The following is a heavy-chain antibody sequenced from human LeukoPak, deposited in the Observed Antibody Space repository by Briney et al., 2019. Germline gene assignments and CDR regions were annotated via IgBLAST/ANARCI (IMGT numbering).Heavy chain of an antibody. CDR3: ARTENYIPEDCFDP. V-gene: IGHV4-39*01. Sequence: SETLSLTCTVSGGSISSSSDYWGWLRQPPGKGLEWIGSIYYSGSTYYNPSLKSRVTLSVDTSKNQFSLKLSSVTAADTAVYYCARTENYIPEDCFDPWGQGTLVTVSS. J-gene: IGHJ5*02. D-gene: IGHD5-24*01. CDR1: GGSISSSSDY. CDR2: IYYSGST.